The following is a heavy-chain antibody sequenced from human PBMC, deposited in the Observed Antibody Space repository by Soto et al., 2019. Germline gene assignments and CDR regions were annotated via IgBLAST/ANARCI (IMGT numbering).Heavy chain of an antibody. D-gene: IGHD3-3*01. V-gene: IGHV4-34*01. J-gene: IGHJ5*02. Sequence: SETLSLTCAVYGGSFSGYYWSWIRQPPGKGLEWIGEINHSGSTNYNPSLKSRVTISVVTSKNQFSLKLSSVTAADTAVYYCARGGVRFSRSLNWFDPWGQGTLVTVSS. CDR2: INHSGST. CDR1: GGSFSGYY. CDR3: ARGGVRFSRSLNWFDP.